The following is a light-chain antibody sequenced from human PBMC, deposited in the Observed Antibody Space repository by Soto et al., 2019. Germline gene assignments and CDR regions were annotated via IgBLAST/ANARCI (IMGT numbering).Light chain of an antibody. V-gene: IGLV2-14*01. CDR3: SSYTSTKVL. CDR1: SSDVGTYNF. CDR2: EVS. J-gene: IGLJ2*01. Sequence: QSALTQPASVSGSPGQSVTISCTGTSSDVGTYNFVSWYQQHPGKVPKLMIYEVSERPSGVSHRFSGSKSGNTASLTISGLQAEDEADYYCSSYTSTKVLFGGGTKSPS.